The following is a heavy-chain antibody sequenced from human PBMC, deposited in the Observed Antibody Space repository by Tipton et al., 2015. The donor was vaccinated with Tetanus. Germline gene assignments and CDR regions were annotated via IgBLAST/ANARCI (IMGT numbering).Heavy chain of an antibody. CDR1: GFSISTRY. D-gene: IGHD1-1*01. CDR3: ARWGVLGLQHYLDY. V-gene: IGHV3-53*01. Sequence: GSLRLSCAASGFSISTRYINWVRQAPGKGLEWVSVIFSGGDTFYADSVKGRFTISRDSSKNTVYLQMNSLRVEDTAVYYCARWGVLGLQHYLDYWGQGTLVTVSS. J-gene: IGHJ4*02. CDR2: IFSGGDT.